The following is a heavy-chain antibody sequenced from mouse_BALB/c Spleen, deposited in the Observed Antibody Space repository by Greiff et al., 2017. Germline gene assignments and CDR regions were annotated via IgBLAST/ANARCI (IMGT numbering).Heavy chain of an antibody. D-gene: IGHD5-1*01. Sequence: VQLQQSGAELVRSGASVKLSCTASGFNIKDYYMHWVKQRPEQGLEWIGWIDPENGDTEYAPKFQGKATMTADTSSNTAYLQLSSLTSEDTAVYYCNAGGSTGGYAMDYWGQGTSVTVSS. V-gene: IGHV14-4*02. J-gene: IGHJ4*01. CDR3: NAGGSTGGYAMDY. CDR1: GFNIKDYY. CDR2: IDPENGDT.